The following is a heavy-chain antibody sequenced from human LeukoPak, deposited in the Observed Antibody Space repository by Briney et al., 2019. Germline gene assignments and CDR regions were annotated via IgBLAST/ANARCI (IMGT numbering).Heavy chain of an antibody. CDR1: GDSVSTSGVA. J-gene: IGHJ3*02. CDR2: TYYTSKWNT. Sequence: SQTLSLTCAISGDSVSTSGVAWNWVRQSPSRGLEWLGRTYYTSKWNTDYAVSVKSRIVVNPDTSKNQFSLQLNSVTSEDTAVYYCARESGLGYFEAALWGAFDIWGQGTMVTVSS. CDR3: ARESGLGYFEAALWGAFDI. D-gene: IGHD3-9*01. V-gene: IGHV6-1*01.